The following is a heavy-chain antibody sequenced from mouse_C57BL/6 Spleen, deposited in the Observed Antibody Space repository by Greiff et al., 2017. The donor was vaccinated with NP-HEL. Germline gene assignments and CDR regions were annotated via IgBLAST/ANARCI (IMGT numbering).Heavy chain of an antibody. V-gene: IGHV5-6*01. CDR3: ARSDYEGYFDV. CDR2: ISSGGSYT. Sequence: EVHLVESGGDLVKPGGSLKLSCAASGFTFSSYGMSWVRQTPDKRLEWVATISSGGSYTYYPDSVKGRFTISRDNAKNTLYLQMSSLKSEDTAMYYCARSDYEGYFDVWGTGTTVTVSS. D-gene: IGHD2-4*01. CDR1: GFTFSSYG. J-gene: IGHJ1*03.